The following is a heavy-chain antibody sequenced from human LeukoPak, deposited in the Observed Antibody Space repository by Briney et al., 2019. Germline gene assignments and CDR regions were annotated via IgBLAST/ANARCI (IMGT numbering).Heavy chain of an antibody. Sequence: GASVKVSCKASGGTFSSYAISWVRQAPGQGLEWMGRIIPILGIANYAQKFQGRVTITADKSTSTAYMELSSLRSEDTAVYYCASSSSSPFFDYWGQGTLVTVSS. J-gene: IGHJ4*02. CDR3: ASSSSSPFFDY. D-gene: IGHD6-6*01. CDR1: GGTFSSYA. V-gene: IGHV1-69*04. CDR2: IIPILGIA.